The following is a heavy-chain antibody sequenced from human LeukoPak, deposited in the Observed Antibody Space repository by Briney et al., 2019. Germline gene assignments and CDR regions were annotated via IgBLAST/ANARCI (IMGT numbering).Heavy chain of an antibody. CDR1: GFTFRNFG. CDR3: ARGLGGSIAVAGIGVGIDY. Sequence: GGSLRLSCAASGFTFRNFGMSWVRQAPGKGLEWVSAISTSGGSTYYADSVKGRFTISRDNSKNTLYLQMNSLRAEDTAVYYCARGLGGSIAVAGIGVGIDYWGQGTLVTVSS. D-gene: IGHD6-19*01. J-gene: IGHJ4*02. V-gene: IGHV3-23*01. CDR2: ISTSGGST.